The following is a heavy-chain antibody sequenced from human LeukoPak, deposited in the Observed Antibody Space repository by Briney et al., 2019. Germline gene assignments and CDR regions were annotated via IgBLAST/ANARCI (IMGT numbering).Heavy chain of an antibody. D-gene: IGHD6-13*01. CDR2: MNPNSGNT. CDR1: GGTFSSYA. J-gene: IGHJ4*02. Sequence: ASVKVSCKASGGTFSSYAISWVRQAPGQGLEWMGWMNPNSGNTGYAQKFQGRVTMTRNTSISTAYMELSSLRSEDTAVYYCARGSLIAAAGGLIDYWGQGTLVTVSS. CDR3: ARGSLIAAAGGLIDY. V-gene: IGHV1-8*02.